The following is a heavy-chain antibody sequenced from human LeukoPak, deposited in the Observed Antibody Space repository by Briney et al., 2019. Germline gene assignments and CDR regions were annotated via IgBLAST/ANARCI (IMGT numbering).Heavy chain of an antibody. CDR1: GYSISSGYY. Sequence: SETLSLTCAVSGYSISSGYYWGWIRQPPGKGLEWIGSIYHSGSTYYNPSLKSRVTISVDTSKNQFSLKLSSVTAADTAVYYCGRFRDDCSSTSCYGYFDYWGQGTLVTVSS. CDR3: GRFRDDCSSTSCYGYFDY. J-gene: IGHJ4*02. D-gene: IGHD2-2*01. V-gene: IGHV4-38-2*01. CDR2: IYHSGST.